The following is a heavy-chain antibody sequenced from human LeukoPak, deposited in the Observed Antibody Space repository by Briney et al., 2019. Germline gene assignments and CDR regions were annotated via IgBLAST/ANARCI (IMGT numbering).Heavy chain of an antibody. V-gene: IGHV3-74*03. Sequence: PGGSLRLSCVASGFTFSGHWMHWVRQVPGKGLMAVSRITPDGNAAAYADSVKGRFTISRDNAKNTLYLEMNSLTAEDTPLYHCTRSGYSNGYDYWGQGTLVTVSS. J-gene: IGHJ4*02. CDR3: TRSGYSNGYDY. CDR2: ITPDGNAA. D-gene: IGHD2-15*01. CDR1: GFTFSGHW.